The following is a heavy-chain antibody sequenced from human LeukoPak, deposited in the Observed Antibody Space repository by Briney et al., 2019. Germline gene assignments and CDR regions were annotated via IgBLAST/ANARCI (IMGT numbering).Heavy chain of an antibody. J-gene: IGHJ3*02. CDR3: ARESGFGELFPYAFDI. CDR2: LYSGGNT. D-gene: IGHD3-10*01. V-gene: IGHV3-53*01. CDR1: GFTVSNNY. Sequence: PGGSRRLSCAASGFTVSNNYMSWVRQAPGKGLEWVSVLYSGGNTYYTDSVKGRFAISRDYSRNTVYLQMNSLRAEDTAVYYCARESGFGELFPYAFDIWGQGTVVTVSS.